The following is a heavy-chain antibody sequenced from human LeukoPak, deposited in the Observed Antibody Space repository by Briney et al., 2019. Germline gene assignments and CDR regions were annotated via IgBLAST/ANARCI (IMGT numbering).Heavy chain of an antibody. CDR3: ARGPRYFDY. CDR2: ITSSSSAI. CDR1: GFTFSNYN. J-gene: IGHJ4*02. Sequence: GGSLRLSCAASGFTFSNYNLNWVRQAPGKGLEWLSYITSSSSAIYYADSVKGRFTISRDNAKNSLYLQMNSLRAEDTAVYYCARGPRYFDYWGQGALVTISS. V-gene: IGHV3-48*04.